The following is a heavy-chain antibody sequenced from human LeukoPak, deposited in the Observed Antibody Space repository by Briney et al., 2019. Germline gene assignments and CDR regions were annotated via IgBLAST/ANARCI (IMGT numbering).Heavy chain of an antibody. CDR2: IWCDGSNK. Sequence: GGSLRLSCAASGFTFSSYGMHWVRQAPGKGLEWVAVIWCDGSNKYYADSVKGRFTISRDNSKNTLYLQMNSLRAEDTAVYYCAKSLMGSGYGWAPFDYWGQGTLVTVSS. CDR3: AKSLMGSGYGWAPFDY. D-gene: IGHD5-12*01. CDR1: GFTFSSYG. J-gene: IGHJ4*02. V-gene: IGHV3-33*06.